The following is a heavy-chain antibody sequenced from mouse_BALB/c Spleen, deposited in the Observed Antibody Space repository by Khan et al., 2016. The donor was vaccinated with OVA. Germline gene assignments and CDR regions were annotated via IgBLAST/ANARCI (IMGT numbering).Heavy chain of an antibody. Sequence: VQLQQSGAELVRPGASVKLSCKTSGYIFTSYWIHWVKQRSGQGLEWIARIYPGTDNSYYNEKFKDKATLTADKSSSTAYMQISSLKSEDSDVYFCAREEALYHCDHGGQGTTLTVSS. J-gene: IGHJ2*01. CDR3: AREEALYHCDH. CDR1: GYIFTSYW. D-gene: IGHD3-2*02. CDR2: IYPGTDNS. V-gene: IGHV1S132*01.